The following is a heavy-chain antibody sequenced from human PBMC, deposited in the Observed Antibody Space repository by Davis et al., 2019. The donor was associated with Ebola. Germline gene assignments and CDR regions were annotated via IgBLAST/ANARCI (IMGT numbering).Heavy chain of an antibody. CDR2: SSGSAENK. CDR3: AKIETTVTTPFQF. D-gene: IGHD4-17*01. J-gene: IGHJ4*01. CDR1: GFTFSHYA. Sequence: GESLKISCGASGFTFSHYAMSWVRQAPGEGLEWVSSVSSGSAENKYYANSVKGRFSISRDNSKNTLYLQIDSLRAEDTAVYYCAKIETTVTTPFQFWGRGTRVTVSS. V-gene: IGHV3-23*01.